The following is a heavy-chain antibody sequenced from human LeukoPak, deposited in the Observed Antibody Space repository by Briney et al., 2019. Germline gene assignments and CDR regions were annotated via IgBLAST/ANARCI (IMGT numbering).Heavy chain of an antibody. CDR1: GGSISSNGYH. J-gene: IGHJ6*02. V-gene: IGHV4-31*03. D-gene: IGHD1-26*01. CDR2: IYYSGST. Sequence: PSETLSLTCTVSGGSISSNGYHRNWLRQHPGTGLEWIGHIYYSGSTYYNPSLKSRVTISVDTSKNQFSLKLSSVTAADTAVYYCARGGTVPYYYYGMDVWGQGTTVTVSS. CDR3: ARGGTVPYYYYGMDV.